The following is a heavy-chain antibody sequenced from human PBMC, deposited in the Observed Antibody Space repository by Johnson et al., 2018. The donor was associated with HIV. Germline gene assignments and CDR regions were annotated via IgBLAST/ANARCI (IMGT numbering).Heavy chain of an antibody. J-gene: IGHJ3*02. CDR3: AKVAVATAAGGVALDI. D-gene: IGHD6-13*01. V-gene: IGHV3-66*01. CDR1: AFTVGTNY. Sequence: VQLVESGGGLVKPGGSPRLSCASSAFTVGTNYMSWVRQAPGKGLEWVSVIYSGGRTYHTDSVKGRFTISRDNSKNTLYLQMNSLRAEDTAVYYCAKVAVATAAGGVALDIWGPGTMVIVSS. CDR2: IYSGGRT.